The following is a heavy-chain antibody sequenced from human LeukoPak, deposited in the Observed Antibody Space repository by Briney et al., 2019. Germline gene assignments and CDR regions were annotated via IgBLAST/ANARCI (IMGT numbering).Heavy chain of an antibody. J-gene: IGHJ4*02. Sequence: SETLSLTCTVSGGSISSSSYYWGWIRQPPGKGLEWIGSIYYSGSTYYNPSLKSRVTISVYTSKNQFSLKLSSVTAAHTAVYYCARQSSIGGPPHFDYWGQGTLVTVSS. V-gene: IGHV4-39*01. CDR1: GGSISSSSYY. CDR3: ARQSSIGGPPHFDY. CDR2: IYYSGST. D-gene: IGHD4-23*01.